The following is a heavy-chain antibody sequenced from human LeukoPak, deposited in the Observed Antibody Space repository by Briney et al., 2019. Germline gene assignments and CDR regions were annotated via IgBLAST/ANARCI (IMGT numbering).Heavy chain of an antibody. J-gene: IGHJ4*02. CDR2: INHSGSS. CDR3: ARVRGILPYVDY. D-gene: IGHD2-2*01. CDR1: GGSFIGYY. Sequence: SETLSLTCADCGGSFIGYYWSWIRQPPGKELQWIGEINHSGSSNYNPSLKSRVTISVDKSNNQSYLKRSSVTAADTAVYYCARVRGILPYVDYWGQGTLVTVSS. V-gene: IGHV4-34*01.